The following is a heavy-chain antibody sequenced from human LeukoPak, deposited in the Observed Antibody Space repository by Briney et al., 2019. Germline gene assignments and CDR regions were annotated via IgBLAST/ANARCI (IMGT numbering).Heavy chain of an antibody. Sequence: GASVKVSCKASGGTFSSYAISWVRQAPGQGLEWMGGITPIFGTANYAQKFQGRVTITADESTSTAYMELSSLRSEDTAVYYCASSGIVGATMYYYYYGMDVWGQGTTVTVSS. J-gene: IGHJ6*02. V-gene: IGHV1-69*13. D-gene: IGHD1-26*01. CDR1: GGTFSSYA. CDR3: ASSGIVGATMYYYYYGMDV. CDR2: ITPIFGTA.